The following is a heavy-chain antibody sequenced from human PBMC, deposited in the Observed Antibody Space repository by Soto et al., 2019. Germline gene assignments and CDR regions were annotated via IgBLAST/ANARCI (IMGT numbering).Heavy chain of an antibody. J-gene: IGHJ4*02. Sequence: GGSLRLSCAASGFTFSSYAMHWVRQAPGKGLEWVAVISYDGSNKYYADSVKGRFTISRDNSKNTLYLQMNSLRAEDTAVYYCARDFVQLYDYWGQGTLVTVSS. D-gene: IGHD2-2*01. CDR1: GFTFSSYA. CDR2: ISYDGSNK. CDR3: ARDFVQLYDY. V-gene: IGHV3-30-3*01.